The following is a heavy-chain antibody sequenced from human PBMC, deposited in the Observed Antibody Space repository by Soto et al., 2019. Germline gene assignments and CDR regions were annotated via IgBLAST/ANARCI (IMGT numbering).Heavy chain of an antibody. V-gene: IGHV1-2*04. Sequence: ASVKVSCKASGYTFTGYYMHWVRQAPGQGLEWMGWINPNSGGTNYAQKFQGWVTMTRDTSISTAYMELSRLRSDDTAVYYCAREVLLWFGARTYDGFDIWGQGTMVTVS. CDR2: INPNSGGT. CDR3: AREVLLWFGARTYDGFDI. CDR1: GYTFTGYY. D-gene: IGHD3-10*01. J-gene: IGHJ3*02.